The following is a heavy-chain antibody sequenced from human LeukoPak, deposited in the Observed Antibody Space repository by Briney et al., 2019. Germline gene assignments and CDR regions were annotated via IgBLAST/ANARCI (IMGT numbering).Heavy chain of an antibody. CDR1: GFTFSAFA. V-gene: IGHV3-23*01. CDR2: ITGNHGAT. D-gene: IGHD4-17*01. CDR3: TKDPNGDYVGAFDP. J-gene: IGHJ5*02. Sequence: GGSLRLSCAASGFTFSAFAMTWVRQAPGKGLEWVSSITGNHGATYNIDSVKGRFTISRDNSQNTLYLQMNSLRAEDTAVYYCTKDPNGDYVGAFDPWGQGTLVTVSS.